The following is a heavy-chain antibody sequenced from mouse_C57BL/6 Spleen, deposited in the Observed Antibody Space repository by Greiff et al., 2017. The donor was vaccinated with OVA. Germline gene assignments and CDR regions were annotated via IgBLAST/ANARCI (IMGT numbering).Heavy chain of an antibody. Sequence: VQLQQSGPELVKPGASVKISCKASGYSFTGYYMHWVKQSPEKSLEWIGEINPSTGGTTYNQKFKAKATLTVDKSSSTAYMQLKSLTSEDSAVEYCARGDYDETWFAYWGQGTLVTVSA. CDR1: GYSFTGYY. D-gene: IGHD2-4*01. CDR3: ARGDYDETWFAY. V-gene: IGHV1-42*01. J-gene: IGHJ3*01. CDR2: INPSTGGT.